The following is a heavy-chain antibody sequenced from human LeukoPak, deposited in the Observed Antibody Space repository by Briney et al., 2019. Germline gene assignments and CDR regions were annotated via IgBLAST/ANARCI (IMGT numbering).Heavy chain of an antibody. CDR1: GFTFSTYA. CDR2: ISGSSTYM. D-gene: IGHD6-6*01. V-gene: IGHV3-21*01. J-gene: IGHJ4*02. Sequence: GGSLRLSCAASGFTFSTYAMNWVRQGPGKGLEWVSSISGSSTYMYYAGSVKGRFTVSRDNAKNSLYLQMSSLRVEDTAVYYCASGERPRSYSSSDYWGQGTLVTVSS. CDR3: ASGERPRSYSSSDY.